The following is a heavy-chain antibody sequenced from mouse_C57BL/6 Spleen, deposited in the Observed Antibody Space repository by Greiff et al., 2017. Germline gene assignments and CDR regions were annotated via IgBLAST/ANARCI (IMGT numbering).Heavy chain of an antibody. CDR2: IYPGDGDT. CDR3: AREGYYDYVGDYFDY. V-gene: IGHV1-82*01. CDR1: GYAFRSSW. J-gene: IGHJ2*01. D-gene: IGHD2-4*01. Sequence: QVTLKESGPELVKPGASVKISCKASGYAFRSSWMNWVKQRPGKGLGWIGRIYPGDGDTNYNGKFKGKATLTADKSSSTAYMQLSSLTSEDSAVYFCAREGYYDYVGDYFDYWGQGTTLTVSS.